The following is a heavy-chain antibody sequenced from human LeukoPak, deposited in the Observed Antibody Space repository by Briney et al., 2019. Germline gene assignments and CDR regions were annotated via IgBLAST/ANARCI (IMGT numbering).Heavy chain of an antibody. V-gene: IGHV7-4-1*02. J-gene: IGHJ6*02. Sequence: ASVKVSCKASGYTFTSYAMNWVRQAPGQGLEWMGWINTNTGNPTYAQGFTGRLVFSLDTSVSTAYLQISSLKAEDTAVYYCARDRQDCLGYCSGGHPAPSWYYYYGMDVWGQGTTVTVSS. CDR2: INTNTGNP. CDR3: ARDRQDCLGYCSGGHPAPSWYYYYGMDV. CDR1: GYTFTSYA. D-gene: IGHD2-15*01.